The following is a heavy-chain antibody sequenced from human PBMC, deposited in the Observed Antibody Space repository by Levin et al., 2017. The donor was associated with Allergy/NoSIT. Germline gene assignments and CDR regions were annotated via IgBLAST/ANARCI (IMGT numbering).Heavy chain of an antibody. Sequence: ASETLSLTCSVSGGSISTGDYYWGWIRQPPGKGLEWIGTIYYSGTTYYSPSLESRATISVDTSKSPSSPKLSSVTAAATAVYFCAREMRYCSRSSCSYYSMDVWGKGTTVTVSS. V-gene: IGHV4-39*02. CDR1: GGSISTGDYY. D-gene: IGHD2-2*01. J-gene: IGHJ6*03. CDR3: AREMRYCSRSSCSYYSMDV. CDR2: IYYSGTT.